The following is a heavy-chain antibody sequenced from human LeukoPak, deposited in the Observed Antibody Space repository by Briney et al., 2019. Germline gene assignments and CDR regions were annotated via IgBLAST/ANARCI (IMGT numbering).Heavy chain of an antibody. CDR2: VRSKAYGGTT. Sequence: PGGSLRLSCTASGFTFGDYAMSWVRKAPGKGLEGVGFVRSKAYGGTTEYAASVKGRFTISRDDSKSIAYLQMNSLKTEDTAVYYCTRGVEYCSSTSCYYYYYYGMDVWGQGTTVTVSS. J-gene: IGHJ6*02. V-gene: IGHV3-49*04. CDR1: GFTFGDYA. CDR3: TRGVEYCSSTSCYYYYYYGMDV. D-gene: IGHD2-2*01.